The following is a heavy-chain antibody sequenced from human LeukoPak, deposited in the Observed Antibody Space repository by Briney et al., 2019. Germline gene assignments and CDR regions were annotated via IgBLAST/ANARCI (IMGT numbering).Heavy chain of an antibody. CDR2: IHYSGST. CDR3: ARAWGYSSSPYFDY. V-gene: IGHV4-31*03. D-gene: IGHD6-13*01. CDR1: GASISSGGYF. J-gene: IGHJ4*02. Sequence: SETLSLTCTVSGASISSGGYFWSWIRQHPGKGLEWIGYIHYSGSTYYNPSLKSRVTIPVDTSKNQFSLNLSSVTAADTAVYYCARAWGYSSSPYFDYWGQGTLVTVSS.